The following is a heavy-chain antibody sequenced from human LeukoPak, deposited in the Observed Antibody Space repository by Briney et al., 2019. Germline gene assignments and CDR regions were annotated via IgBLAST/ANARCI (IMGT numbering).Heavy chain of an antibody. D-gene: IGHD6-19*01. CDR2: LYGAGST. CDR3: ARGGTPGFSTGRIDY. V-gene: IGHV3-53*04. CDR1: GFTFSSHW. J-gene: IGHJ4*02. Sequence: GGSLRLSCAASGFTFSSHWMHWVRQAPGKGLEWVSVLYGAGSTYYADSVKGRFTISRHDSQNTLFLQMNSLRAEDTAVYYCARGGTPGFSTGRIDYWGQGTLVTASS.